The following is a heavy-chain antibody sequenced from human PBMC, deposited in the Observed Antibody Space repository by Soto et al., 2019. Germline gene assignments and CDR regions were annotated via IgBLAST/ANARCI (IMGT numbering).Heavy chain of an antibody. CDR3: ARGDRIAAAGTAGYFDY. CDR2: IYHSGST. CDR1: SGSISSSNW. V-gene: IGHV4-4*02. J-gene: IGHJ4*02. Sequence: SETLSLTCAVSSGSISSSNWWSWVRQPPGKGLEWIGEIYHSGSTNYNPSLKSRVTISVDKSKNQFSLKLSSVTAADTAVYYCARGDRIAAAGTAGYFDYWGQGTLVTVSS. D-gene: IGHD6-13*01.